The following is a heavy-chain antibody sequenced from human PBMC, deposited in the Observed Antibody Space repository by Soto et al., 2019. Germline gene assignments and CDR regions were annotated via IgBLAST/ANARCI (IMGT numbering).Heavy chain of an antibody. V-gene: IGHV6-1*01. CDR1: GDSVSSNSTA. CDR2: TYDRSKWYN. Sequence: SQTLSLSCAISGDSVSSNSTAWNWTRQSPARGLEWLGRTYDRSKWYNDYAVSVKSRITINPDTSKNQFSLQLNSVTPEDTAVYYCAGEDSASAAGTHLSYYYYGMDVWGQGTTVTVSS. D-gene: IGHD6-13*01. J-gene: IGHJ6*02. CDR3: AGEDSASAAGTHLSYYYYGMDV.